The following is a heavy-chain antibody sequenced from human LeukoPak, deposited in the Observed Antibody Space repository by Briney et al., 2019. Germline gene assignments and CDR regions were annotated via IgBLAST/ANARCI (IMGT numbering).Heavy chain of an antibody. CDR3: ARDNGWSADF. D-gene: IGHD2-15*01. Sequence: GGSLRLSCAASGFTSSRHWMYWVRQAPGKGLERVANIKQDGSAKPYVDSVKGRFTISRDNAKNSLFLQMNSLRAEDTAVYYCARDNGWSADFWGQGTLVTVSS. CDR1: GFTSSRHW. CDR2: IKQDGSAK. J-gene: IGHJ4*02. V-gene: IGHV3-7*03.